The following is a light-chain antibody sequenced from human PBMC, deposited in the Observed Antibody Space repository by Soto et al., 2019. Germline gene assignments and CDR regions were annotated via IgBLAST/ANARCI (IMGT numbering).Light chain of an antibody. CDR3: QQYNDWPGT. CDR2: GAS. V-gene: IGKV3-15*01. J-gene: IGKJ1*01. CDR1: QSVSSD. Sequence: EIVMTQSPATLSVSPGERATLSCRASQSVSSDLAWYQQKPDQAPRLLMYGASTRATGIPARFSGSGSGTEFTLTISSLQSEDFAVYYCQQYNDWPGTFGQGTKVDIK.